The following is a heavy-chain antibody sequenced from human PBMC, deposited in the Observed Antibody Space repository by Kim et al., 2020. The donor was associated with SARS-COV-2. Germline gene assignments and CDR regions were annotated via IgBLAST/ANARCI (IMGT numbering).Heavy chain of an antibody. CDR2: T. D-gene: IGHD3-22*01. V-gene: IGHV1-18*01. Sequence: TTDAQKLQGRVTMTTDTSTSTAYMELRSLRSDDTAVYYCARLDDSSGTDYWGQGTLVTVSS. CDR3: ARLDDSSGTDY. J-gene: IGHJ4*02.